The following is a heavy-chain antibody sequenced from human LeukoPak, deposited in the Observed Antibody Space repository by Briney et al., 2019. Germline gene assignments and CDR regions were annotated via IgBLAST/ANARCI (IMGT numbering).Heavy chain of an antibody. J-gene: IGHJ6*02. CDR1: GYTFTSYD. V-gene: IGHV1-8*01. CDR3: ARGGYSSSWYGPRGMDV. Sequence: EASVKVSCKASGYTFTSYDTNWVRQATGQGLEWMGWMNPNSGNTGYAQKFQGRVTMTRNASISTAYMELSSLRSEDTAVYYCARGGYSSSWYGPRGMDVWGQGTTVTVSS. CDR2: MNPNSGNT. D-gene: IGHD6-13*01.